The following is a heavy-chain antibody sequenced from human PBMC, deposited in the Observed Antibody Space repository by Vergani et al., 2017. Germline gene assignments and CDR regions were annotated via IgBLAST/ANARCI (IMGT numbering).Heavy chain of an antibody. V-gene: IGHV4-59*01. CDR1: GGSISSYY. D-gene: IGHD3-10*01. Sequence: QVQLQESGPGLVKPSETLSLTCTVSGGSISSYYWSWIRQSPGKGLEWIGYIHYSGSTNYNPSLKSRVTISVDTSKNQFSLKLSSVTAADTAVYYCARETGRDYGMDVWGQGTTVTVSS. J-gene: IGHJ6*02. CDR3: ARETGRDYGMDV. CDR2: IHYSGST.